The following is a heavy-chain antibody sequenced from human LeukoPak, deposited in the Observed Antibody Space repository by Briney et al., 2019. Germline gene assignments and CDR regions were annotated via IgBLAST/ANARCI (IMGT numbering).Heavy chain of an antibody. CDR1: GYTFTSDG. D-gene: IGHD6-6*01. Sequence: ASVKVSCKASGYTFTSDGISWVRQAPGQGLEWMGWISAYNGNTNYAQKLQGRVTMTTDTSTSTAYMELRSLRSDDTAVYYCARQRAARPLNYYYYYMDVWGKGTTVTVSS. CDR3: ARQRAARPLNYYYYYMDV. J-gene: IGHJ6*03. V-gene: IGHV1-18*01. CDR2: ISAYNGNT.